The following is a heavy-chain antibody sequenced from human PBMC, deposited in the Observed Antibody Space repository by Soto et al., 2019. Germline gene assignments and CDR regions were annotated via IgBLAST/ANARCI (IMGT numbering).Heavy chain of an antibody. Sequence: SLKVSCKASGGTFSSYAISWVRQAPGQGLEWMGGIIPIFGTANYAQKFQGRVTITADESTSTAHMELSSLRSEDTAAYYCARVNGTTFSARSSYYFDYWGQGTLVNVSS. V-gene: IGHV1-69*13. D-gene: IGHD1-7*01. CDR2: IIPIFGTA. J-gene: IGHJ4*02. CDR1: GGTFSSYA. CDR3: ARVNGTTFSARSSYYFDY.